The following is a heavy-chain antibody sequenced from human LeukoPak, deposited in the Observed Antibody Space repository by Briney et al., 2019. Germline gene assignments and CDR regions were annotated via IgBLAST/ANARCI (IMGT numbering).Heavy chain of an antibody. CDR1: GYTFTGYY. J-gene: IGHJ4*02. CDR2: INPNSGGT. Sequence: WNGPGYTFTGYYMQWARQASKQGLEWMGWINPNSGGTNYAQKFQGRVTMTRVTSISTAYMELSRLRSDDTAVYYCAREVYYYDSSGYYQPEPFDYWGQGTLVTVSS. CDR3: AREVYYYDSSGYYQPEPFDY. D-gene: IGHD3-22*01. V-gene: IGHV1-2*02.